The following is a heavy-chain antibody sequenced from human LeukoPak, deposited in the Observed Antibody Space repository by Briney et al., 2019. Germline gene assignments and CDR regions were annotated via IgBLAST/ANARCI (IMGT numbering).Heavy chain of an antibody. Sequence: SGGSLRLSCGASGFTFSSHAMNWVRQAPGKGLEWVSAISISGDTTYYAGAVKGRFTISRDNSKNTVYLQMNSLRAEDTAVYYCANEIRPNDYWGQGTLVTVSS. V-gene: IGHV3-23*01. D-gene: IGHD4-17*01. CDR3: ANEIRPNDY. J-gene: IGHJ4*02. CDR2: ISISGDTT. CDR1: GFTFSSHA.